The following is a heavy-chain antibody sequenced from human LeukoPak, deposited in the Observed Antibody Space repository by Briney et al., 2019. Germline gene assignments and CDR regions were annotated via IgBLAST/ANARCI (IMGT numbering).Heavy chain of an antibody. CDR3: ARDCSSTSCYYGMDV. CDR1: VCTLRNYA. D-gene: IGHD2-2*01. V-gene: IGHV1-69*04. Sequence: SVNVPCKACVCTLRNYALSWVRQAPGQGLEWMGRIIPILGIANYAQKFQGRVKITADKSTSTAYMELSSLRSEDTAVYYCARDCSSTSCYYGMDVWGQGTTVTVSS. CDR2: IIPILGIA. J-gene: IGHJ6*02.